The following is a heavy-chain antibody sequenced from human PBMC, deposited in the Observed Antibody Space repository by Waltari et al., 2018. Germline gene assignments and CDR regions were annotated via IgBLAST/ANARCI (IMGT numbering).Heavy chain of an antibody. D-gene: IGHD5-18*01. CDR2: IYSAGST. J-gene: IGHJ4*02. CDR1: GFTVSSNH. Sequence: EVQPVESGGGLGNPGGSLRLSCAASGFTVSSNHMSWVRQGPGKGLEWVSLIYSAGSTYYADSVRGRFSISRDNSKNTLHLQMNSLRAEDTAMYYCARARDEDTAMVYFDHWGQGTLISVSS. CDR3: ARARDEDTAMVYFDH. V-gene: IGHV3-66*02.